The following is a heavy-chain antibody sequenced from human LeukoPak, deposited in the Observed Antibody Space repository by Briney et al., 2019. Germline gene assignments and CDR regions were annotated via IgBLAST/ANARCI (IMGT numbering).Heavy chain of an antibody. CDR2: IRYDGSNK. V-gene: IGHV3-30*02. Sequence: GGSLRLSCAASGFTFSSYGMHWVCQAPGKGLEWVAFIRYDGSNKYYADSVKGRFTISRDNSKNTLYLQMNSLRAEDTAVYYCARVLLPLYGMDVWGQGTTVTVSS. J-gene: IGHJ6*02. D-gene: IGHD3-22*01. CDR3: ARVLLPLYGMDV. CDR1: GFTFSSYG.